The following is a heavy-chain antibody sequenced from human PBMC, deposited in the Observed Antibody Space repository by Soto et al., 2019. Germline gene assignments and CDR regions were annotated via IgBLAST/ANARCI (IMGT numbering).Heavy chain of an antibody. CDR1: GYTFTSYY. CDR3: AREDDGGDSLDV. J-gene: IGHJ6*02. Sequence: SCKASGYTFTSYYMHWVRQAPGQGLEWIGYIHHSGSILYNPSLKSRVTISVDTSKNQFSLHLTSVTAADMAVYFCAREDDGGDSLDVWGQGTTVTVSS. D-gene: IGHD2-21*02. V-gene: IGHV4-30-4*08. CDR2: IHHSGSI.